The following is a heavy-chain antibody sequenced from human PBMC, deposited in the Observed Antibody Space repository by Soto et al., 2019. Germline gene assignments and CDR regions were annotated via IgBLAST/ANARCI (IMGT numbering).Heavy chain of an antibody. D-gene: IGHD6-25*01. J-gene: IGHJ4*02. Sequence: EVQLLESGGGLVQPGGSLRLSCAASGFTFSKYAMSWVRQAPGKGLEWVSAISGSGNTPYSADSVRGRFTISRDNSNNLLYLQMNSPSPEDTALYDCGKFFVATGGSSGWRWSLDTWGQGTLVTGFS. CDR1: GFTFSKYA. V-gene: IGHV3-23*01. CDR2: ISGSGNTP. CDR3: GKFFVATGGSSGWRWSLDT.